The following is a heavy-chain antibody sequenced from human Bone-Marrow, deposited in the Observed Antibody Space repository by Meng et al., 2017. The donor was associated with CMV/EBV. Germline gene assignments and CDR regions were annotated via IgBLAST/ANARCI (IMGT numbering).Heavy chain of an antibody. CDR3: ARGHCSSTSCYRYYYGMDV. CDR1: GFTFSSYE. D-gene: IGHD2-2*01. J-gene: IGHJ6*01. CDR2: ISSSGSTI. Sequence: GESLKISCAASGFTFSSYEMNWVRQAPGKGLEWVSYISSSGSTIYYADSVKGRFTTSRDNAKNSLYLQMNSLRAEDTAVYYCARGHCSSTSCYRYYYGMDVWGQGTTVTVSS. V-gene: IGHV3-48*03.